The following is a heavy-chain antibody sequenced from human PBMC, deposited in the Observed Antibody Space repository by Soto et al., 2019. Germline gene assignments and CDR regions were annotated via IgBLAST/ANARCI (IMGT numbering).Heavy chain of an antibody. D-gene: IGHD5-12*01. V-gene: IGHV4-4*07. Sequence: TLSLTCTVSGGSINTFYWSWVRQPAGKGLEWIGRIFSSGSTSFNPSLESRVAMSVDTSKNHFSLNLSSVTAADMAVYYCARGGSYSAYNFAHGIQLWSFDFWGQGALVTVS. CDR1: GGSINTFY. CDR3: ARGGSYSAYNFAHGIQLWSFDF. J-gene: IGHJ4*02. CDR2: IFSSGST.